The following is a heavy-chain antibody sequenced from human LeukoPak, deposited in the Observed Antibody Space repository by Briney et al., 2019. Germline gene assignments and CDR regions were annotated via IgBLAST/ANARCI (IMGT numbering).Heavy chain of an antibody. CDR1: GGSISSYY. CDR2: TYTSGST. D-gene: IGHD3-22*01. V-gene: IGHV4-4*07. CDR3: ARSPHTYYYDSSGYYYFDY. J-gene: IGHJ4*02. Sequence: SETLSLTCTVSGGSISSYYWSWIRQPAGKGLEWIGRTYTSGSTNYNPSLKSRVTMSVDTSKNQFSLKLSSVTAADTAVYYCARSPHTYYYDSSGYYYFDYWGQGTLVTVSS.